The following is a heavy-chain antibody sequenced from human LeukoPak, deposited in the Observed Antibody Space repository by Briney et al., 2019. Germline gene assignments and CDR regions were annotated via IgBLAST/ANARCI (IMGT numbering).Heavy chain of an antibody. CDR2: IYSGGST. CDR3: ARARYSSGWSRYYAMDV. Sequence: GGSLRLSCAASGFTVSSNYMSWVRQAPGKGLEWVSVIYSGGSTYYADSVKGRFAISRDNSKNTLYLQMNTLRAEDTAVYYCARARYSSGWSRYYAMDVWGQGTTVTVSS. V-gene: IGHV3-66*01. D-gene: IGHD6-19*01. CDR1: GFTVSSNY. J-gene: IGHJ6*02.